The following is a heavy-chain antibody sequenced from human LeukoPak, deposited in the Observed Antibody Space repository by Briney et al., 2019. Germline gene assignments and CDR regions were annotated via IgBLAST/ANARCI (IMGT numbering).Heavy chain of an antibody. J-gene: IGHJ4*02. CDR3: ARTRFKTGYSYDSSGYFLDY. V-gene: IGHV4-38-2*01. Sequence: SETLSLTCAVSGYSISGGYYWGWVRPPPGKGLEWVGNIYHGGSTYYNPSLKSRVTISVDASKNQFSLSLSSVTAADTAVYYCARTRFKTGYSYDSSGYFLDYWGQGTLVTVSS. CDR2: IYHGGST. CDR1: GYSISGGYY. D-gene: IGHD3-22*01.